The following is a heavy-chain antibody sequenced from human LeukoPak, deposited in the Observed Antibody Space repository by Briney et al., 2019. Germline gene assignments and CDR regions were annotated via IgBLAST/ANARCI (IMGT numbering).Heavy chain of an antibody. D-gene: IGHD3-22*01. Sequence: GGSLRLSCAASGFTFSSYAMSWVRQAPGKGLEWVSAISGSGGSTYYADSVKGRFTTSRDNSKNTLYLQMNSLRAEDTAVYYCAKDLAMIVPFHWFDPWGQGTLVTVSS. CDR1: GFTFSSYA. V-gene: IGHV3-23*01. CDR2: ISGSGGST. J-gene: IGHJ5*02. CDR3: AKDLAMIVPFHWFDP.